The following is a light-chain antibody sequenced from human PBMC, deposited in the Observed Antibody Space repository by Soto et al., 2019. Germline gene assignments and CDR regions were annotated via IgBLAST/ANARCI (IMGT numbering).Light chain of an antibody. CDR2: GAS. V-gene: IGKV3-20*01. Sequence: EIVLTQSPGTLSLSPGERATLSCRASHIVSSSYLAWYQQKPGQAPRLLIYGASSRATGIPDRFSGSGSGTDFTLTISRLEPEDFAVYYCQQYGSSAITFGQGTRLEIK. CDR1: HIVSSSY. J-gene: IGKJ5*01. CDR3: QQYGSSAIT.